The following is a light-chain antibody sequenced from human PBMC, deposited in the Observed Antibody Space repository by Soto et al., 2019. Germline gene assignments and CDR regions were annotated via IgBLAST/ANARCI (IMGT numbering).Light chain of an antibody. V-gene: IGLV6-57*01. Sequence: NFMLTQPHSVSESPGKTVTISCTRSSDSIASNYVQWYQQRPGSSPTTVIYEDNQRPSGVPDRFSGSIDSSSNSASLTISGLKTEDEADYYCQSYDSSNRDVVFGGGTKLTVL. CDR1: SDSIASNY. J-gene: IGLJ2*01. CDR2: EDN. CDR3: QSYDSSNRDVV.